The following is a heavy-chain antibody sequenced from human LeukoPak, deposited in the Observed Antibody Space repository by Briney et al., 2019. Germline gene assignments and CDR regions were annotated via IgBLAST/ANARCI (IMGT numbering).Heavy chain of an antibody. CDR3: ARDLAVTGQEKDY. V-gene: IGHV4-4*02. D-gene: IGHD2-21*02. CDR2: IYHGGST. Sequence: PSETLSLTCAVSGGSISSSNWWSWVRQPPGKGLEWIGEIYHGGSTNYNPSLKSRVTISVDKSKNQFSLKLSSVTAADTAVYYCARDLAVTGQEKDYWGQGTLVTVSS. CDR1: GGSISSSNW. J-gene: IGHJ4*02.